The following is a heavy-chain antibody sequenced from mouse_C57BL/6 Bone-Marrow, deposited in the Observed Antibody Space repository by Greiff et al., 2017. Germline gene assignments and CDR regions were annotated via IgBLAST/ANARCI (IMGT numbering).Heavy chain of an antibody. Sequence: EVQGVESGGGLVKPGGSLKLSCAASGFTFSSYTMSWVRQTPEQRLQWVAAISGGGGNTYYPASVKGRFTISRDNDKNILYLQMSSLRSEDTALYYCSRQVTTVLATKYFDVWGTGTTVTVSS. D-gene: IGHD1-1*01. J-gene: IGHJ1*03. CDR2: ISGGGGNT. CDR1: GFTFSSYT. CDR3: SRQVTTVLATKYFDV. V-gene: IGHV5-9*01.